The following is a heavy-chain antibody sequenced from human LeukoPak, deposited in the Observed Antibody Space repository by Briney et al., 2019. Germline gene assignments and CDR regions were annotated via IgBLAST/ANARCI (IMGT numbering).Heavy chain of an antibody. J-gene: IGHJ4*02. CDR3: AKDVNVGGDYFDY. CDR1: GFTFSNYG. Sequence: GGSLRPSCAASGFTFSNYGMHWVRLAPGKGLEWVAFIRYDGTIKYYVDSVKGRFTVSRDNSKNTLYLQMNSLRAEDTAVYYCAKDVNVGGDYFDYWGQGTLVTVSS. D-gene: IGHD3-10*01. CDR2: IRYDGTIK. V-gene: IGHV3-30*02.